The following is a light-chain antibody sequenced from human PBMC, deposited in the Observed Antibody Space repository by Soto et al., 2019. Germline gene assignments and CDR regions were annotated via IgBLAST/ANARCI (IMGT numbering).Light chain of an antibody. CDR1: QSVCSSY. V-gene: IGKV3-20*01. J-gene: IGKJ1*01. CDR2: GTS. CDR3: HQYGGSPTWT. Sequence: EIVLTQSPGTLSLSPGERATLSCRASQSVCSSYLAWYQQKPGQAPRLLIYGTSSRATGIPDRFSGGGSGTDFSLTISRLEPDDFAVYYCHQYGGSPTWTFGQGTKVEIK.